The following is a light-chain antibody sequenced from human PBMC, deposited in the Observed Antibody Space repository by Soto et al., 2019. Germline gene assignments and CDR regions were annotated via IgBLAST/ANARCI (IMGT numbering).Light chain of an antibody. CDR2: AAS. J-gene: IGKJ4*01. CDR3: QQSYNGPT. V-gene: IGKV1-39*01. CDR1: QSISRS. Sequence: DIQMTQSPSSLSASVGDRVAIICRASQSISRSLNWYQQKPGNAPXXLIYAASTLQSGGPSRFSGSGSGTDFTLTISSLQPEDFASYYCQQSYNGPTFGGGTKVDIK.